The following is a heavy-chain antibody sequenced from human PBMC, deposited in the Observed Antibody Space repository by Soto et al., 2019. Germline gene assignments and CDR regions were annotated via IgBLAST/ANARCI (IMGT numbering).Heavy chain of an antibody. J-gene: IGHJ5*02. CDR1: GDSVSSNSAA. CDR2: TYYRSKWYN. CDR3: ASDRSPDYYDSSGYPVNWFDP. D-gene: IGHD3-22*01. Sequence: PSQTLSLTCAISGDSVSSNSAAWNWIRQSPSRGLEWLGRTYYRSKWYNDYAVSVKSRITINPDTSKNQFSLQLNSVTPEDTAVYYCASDRSPDYYDSSGYPVNWFDPWGQGTLVTVSS. V-gene: IGHV6-1*01.